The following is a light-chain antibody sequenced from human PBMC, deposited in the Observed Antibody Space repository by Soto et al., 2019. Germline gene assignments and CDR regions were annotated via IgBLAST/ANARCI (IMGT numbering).Light chain of an antibody. CDR2: DVS. Sequence: QSVLTQPPSVSGSPGQSVTISCTGTSSDVGGFNYVSWYQHHPGRAPKLMLYDVSKRPSGVPDRFSGSKSGNTASLTISGLQAEDEAEYYCCSYAGGYTHYVFATGTKLTVL. J-gene: IGLJ1*01. V-gene: IGLV2-11*01. CDR1: SSDVGGFNY. CDR3: CSYAGGYTHYV.